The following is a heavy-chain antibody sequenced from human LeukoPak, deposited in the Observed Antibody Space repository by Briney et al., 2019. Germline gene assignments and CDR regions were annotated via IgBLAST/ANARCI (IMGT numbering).Heavy chain of an antibody. CDR2: INHSGST. Sequence: PSETLSLTCAVYGGSFSGYYWSWIRQPPGKGLEWIGEINHSGSTNYNPSLKSRVTISVDTSKNQFSLKLSSVTAADAPVYYCARRNTFGIAVVGTRRRNTCFDPWGQETLVTVSS. CDR1: GGSFSGYY. J-gene: IGHJ5*02. CDR3: ARRNTFGIAVVGTRRRNTCFDP. V-gene: IGHV4-34*01. D-gene: IGHD6-19*01.